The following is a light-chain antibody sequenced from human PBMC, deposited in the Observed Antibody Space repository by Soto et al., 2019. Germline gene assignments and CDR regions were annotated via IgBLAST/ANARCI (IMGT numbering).Light chain of an antibody. V-gene: IGLV1-44*01. CDR2: SND. CDR3: AAWDDFLNGWV. CDR1: SSNIGVTA. Sequence: QSLLTQPPSASGTPGQRVTIPCSGSSSNIGVTAVNWYQQFPRTAPKVLIYSNDQRPSGVPGRFSGSKSGTSASLAISGLQSEDEADYYCAAWDDFLNGWVFGGGTQLTVL. J-gene: IGLJ7*01.